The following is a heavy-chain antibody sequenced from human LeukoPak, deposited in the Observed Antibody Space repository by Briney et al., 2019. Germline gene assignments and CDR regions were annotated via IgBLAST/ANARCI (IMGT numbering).Heavy chain of an antibody. Sequence: ASVKVSCKTSGYTFSSFDINWVRQATGQGLEWMGWMNTNSGNTDYAQKFQGRITMTRNISISTAYMELSSLRSEDTAVYYCARGWSPSGREVTHSQYYYMAVWGKGPTITVSS. CDR2: MNTNSGNT. CDR3: ARGWSPSGREVTHSQYYYMAV. D-gene: IGHD2-15*01. J-gene: IGHJ6*03. V-gene: IGHV1-8*02. CDR1: GYTFSSFD.